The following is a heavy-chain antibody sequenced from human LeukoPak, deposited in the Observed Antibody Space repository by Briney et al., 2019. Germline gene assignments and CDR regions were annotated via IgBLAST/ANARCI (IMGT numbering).Heavy chain of an antibody. CDR2: ISGSGVST. CDR1: GFTFSNYA. J-gene: IGHJ4*02. V-gene: IGHV3-23*01. D-gene: IGHD6-25*01. Sequence: GGSLRLSCAASGFTFSNYAMNWVRQAPGKGLEWVSVISGSGVSTYYADSVKGRFTISRDNSKSTLFLQMNSLRAEDTAIYYCAKDHPSSGWPAFESWSQGTLVTVSS. CDR3: AKDHPSSGWPAFES.